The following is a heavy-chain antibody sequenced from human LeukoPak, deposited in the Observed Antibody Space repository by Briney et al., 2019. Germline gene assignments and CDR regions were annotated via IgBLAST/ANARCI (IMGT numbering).Heavy chain of an antibody. V-gene: IGHV1-2*02. J-gene: IGHJ4*02. CDR1: GYNFIDFS. D-gene: IGHD1-26*01. Sequence: GASVKVSCKASGYNFIDFSMHWVRQAPGQGLEWMGWINQNSGGTNYAQNFQGRVTMTWDPSISTAYMELRSLRYGDTAVYYCAREGWDPHLEYWGQGTLVTVSS. CDR3: AREGWDPHLEY. CDR2: INQNSGGT.